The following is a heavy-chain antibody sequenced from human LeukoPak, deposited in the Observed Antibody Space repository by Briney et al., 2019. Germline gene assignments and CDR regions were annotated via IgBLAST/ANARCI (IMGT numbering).Heavy chain of an antibody. CDR3: ARVSRSGSYYIRGYYFDY. CDR1: GYTFTSYG. Sequence: ASVKVSCKASGYTFTSYGISWVRQAPGQGLEWMGWISAYNGNTNYAQKLQGRVTMTTDTSTSTAYMELRSLRSDDTAVCYCARVSRSGSYYIRGYYFDYWGQGTLVTVSS. J-gene: IGHJ4*02. D-gene: IGHD3-10*01. V-gene: IGHV1-18*01. CDR2: ISAYNGNT.